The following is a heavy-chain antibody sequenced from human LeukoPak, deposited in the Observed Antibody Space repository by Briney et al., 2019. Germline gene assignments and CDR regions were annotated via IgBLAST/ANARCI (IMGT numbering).Heavy chain of an antibody. CDR3: ATQPPGASGIYYFYINV. Sequence: RASVKVSCKVSGYTLTELSMHWVRQAPGKGLEWMGGFDPEDGETIYAQKFQGRVTMTEDTSTDTAYMELSSLRSEDTAVYYCATQPPGASGIYYFYINVWGKGTTVTISS. D-gene: IGHD1-14*01. V-gene: IGHV1-24*01. J-gene: IGHJ6*03. CDR2: FDPEDGET. CDR1: GYTLTELS.